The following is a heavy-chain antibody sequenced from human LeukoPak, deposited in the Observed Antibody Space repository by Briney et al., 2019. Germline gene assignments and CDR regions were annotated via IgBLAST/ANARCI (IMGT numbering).Heavy chain of an antibody. V-gene: IGHV3-30*02. CDR2: IRYDGSNE. CDR3: AKLVMVRGGKHPDY. D-gene: IGHD3-10*01. Sequence: PGGSLRLSCVASGFTFSYFGMHWVRQAPGKGLEWVAFIRYDGSNEYYAESVKGRFTISRDNSKNTLYLQMNSLRAEDTAVYYCAKLVMVRGGKHPDYWGQGTLVTVSS. J-gene: IGHJ4*02. CDR1: GFTFSYFG.